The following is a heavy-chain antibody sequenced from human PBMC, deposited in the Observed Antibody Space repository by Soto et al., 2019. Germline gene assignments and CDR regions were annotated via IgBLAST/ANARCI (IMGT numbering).Heavy chain of an antibody. CDR3: ARHVPYCSDTSHCAYGMDV. Sequence: QVQLQESGPGLVKPSEPLSLTCTVSGGSISSYYWSWIRQPPGKGLEWIGYIYYSGSTNYNPTLKIRVTMSVDTSKNQFSLKLSTVTAADTAVYYCARHVPYCSDTSHCAYGMDVWGQGTTVTVSS. V-gene: IGHV4-59*08. CDR2: IYYSGST. D-gene: IGHD2-2*01. CDR1: GGSISSYY. J-gene: IGHJ6*02.